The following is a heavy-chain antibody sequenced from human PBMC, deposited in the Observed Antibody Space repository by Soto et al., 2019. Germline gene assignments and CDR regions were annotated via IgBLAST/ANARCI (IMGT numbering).Heavy chain of an antibody. V-gene: IGHV4-30-4*01. CDR1: GASISSGDHF. Sequence: LSLTFTVSGASISSGDHFWTWLRQPPGKGLEWIGYIYESGSAYYNPSLKSRVTMSVDTSKNQFSLKLSSVTAADTAVYYCAREKGYISGPKNFDYWGQGTLVTVSS. CDR2: IYESGSA. D-gene: IGHD5-12*01. CDR3: AREKGYISGPKNFDY. J-gene: IGHJ4*02.